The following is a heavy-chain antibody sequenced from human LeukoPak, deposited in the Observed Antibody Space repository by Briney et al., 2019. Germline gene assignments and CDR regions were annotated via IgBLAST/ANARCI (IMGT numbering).Heavy chain of an antibody. V-gene: IGHV3-21*01. CDR1: GFIFSYYE. CDR2: ITGSSSDI. CDR3: ARDLNWGNVFEV. J-gene: IGHJ3*01. Sequence: NPGGSLRLSCTTSGFIFSYYEMNWVRQAPGKGLDWVSSITGSSSDIYYADSVKGRFTISRDNAKNSLYLQMNSLRAEDTAVYYCARDLNWGNVFEVWGLGTMVTVSS. D-gene: IGHD7-27*01.